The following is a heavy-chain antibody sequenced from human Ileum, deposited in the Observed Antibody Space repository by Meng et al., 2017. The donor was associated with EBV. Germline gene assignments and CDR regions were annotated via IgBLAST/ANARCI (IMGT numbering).Heavy chain of an antibody. V-gene: IGHV4-30-4*01. D-gene: IGHD1-14*01. CDR1: GDSISTVGYY. CDR3: ARSLTTPYYFDD. Sequence: QRQDPGPGQVNPAPTLSLTCTVSGDSISTVGYYWSWIRPPPGKGLECIGYIYYSGNTYYKPSLKSRVTMSVDTSKNQFSLKLSSVTAADTAVYYCARSLTTPYYFDDWGQGTLVTVSS. J-gene: IGHJ4*02. CDR2: IYYSGNT.